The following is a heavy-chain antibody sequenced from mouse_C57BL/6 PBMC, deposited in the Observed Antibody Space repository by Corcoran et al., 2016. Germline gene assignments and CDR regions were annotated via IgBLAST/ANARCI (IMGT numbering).Heavy chain of an antibody. CDR1: GYTLTDYY. CDR2: INPNNGGT. Sequence: EVQMQQSGHELVKPGASVKLSCKASGYTLTDYYMNWVKQSHGKSLEWIGDINPNNGGTSYNQKFKGKATLTVDKSSSTAYMELRSLTSEDSAVYYCARSGTTVVASYYLDYWGQGTTLTVSS. CDR3: ARSGTTVVASYYLDY. D-gene: IGHD1-1*01. J-gene: IGHJ2*01. V-gene: IGHV1-26*01.